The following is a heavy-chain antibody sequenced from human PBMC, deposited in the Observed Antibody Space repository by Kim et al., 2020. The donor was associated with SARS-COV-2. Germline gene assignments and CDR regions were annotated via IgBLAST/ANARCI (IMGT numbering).Heavy chain of an antibody. J-gene: IGHJ5*02. CDR2: IYYSGST. CDR1: GGSISSSSYY. D-gene: IGHD2-21*02. CDR3: ARHRAYCGGDCYFLEGWFDP. Sequence: SETLSLTCTVSGGSISSSSYYWGWIRQPPGKGLEWIGSIYYSGSTYYNPSLKSRVTISVDTSKNQFSLKLSSVTAADTAVYYCARHRAYCGGDCYFLEGWFDPWGQGTLVTVSS. V-gene: IGHV4-39*01.